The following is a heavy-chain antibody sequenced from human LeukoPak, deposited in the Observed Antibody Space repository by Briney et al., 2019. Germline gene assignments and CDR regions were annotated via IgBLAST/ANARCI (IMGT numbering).Heavy chain of an antibody. CDR3: AMWSPLYYFDY. CDR2: IYYSGGT. D-gene: IGHD1-26*01. J-gene: IGHJ4*02. V-gene: IGHV4-59*01. CDR1: GGSISSYY. Sequence: SETLSLTCTVSGGSISSYYWSWIRQPPGKGLEWIGYIYYSGGTNYNPSLKSRVTISVDTSKNQFSLKLSSVTAADTAVYHCAMWSPLYYFDYWGQGTLVTVSS.